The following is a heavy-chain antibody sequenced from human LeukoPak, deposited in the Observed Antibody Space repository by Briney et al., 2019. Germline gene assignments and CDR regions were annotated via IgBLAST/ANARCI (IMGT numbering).Heavy chain of an antibody. V-gene: IGHV1-18*01. CDR2: ISAYNGNT. CDR3: ARHPLYGGNSFTIDY. Sequence: ASVKVSCKASGYTFTSYGISWVRQAPGQGLEWIGWISAYNGNTNYAQKLQGRVTMTTDTSTSTAYMELRSLRSDDTAVYYCARHPLYGGNSFTIDYWGQGTLVTVSS. D-gene: IGHD4-23*01. CDR1: GYTFTSYG. J-gene: IGHJ4*02.